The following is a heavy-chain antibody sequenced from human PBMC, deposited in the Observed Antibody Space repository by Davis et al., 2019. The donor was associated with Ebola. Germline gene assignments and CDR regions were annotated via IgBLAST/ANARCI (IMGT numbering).Heavy chain of an antibody. V-gene: IGHV3-23*01. D-gene: IGHD1-26*01. CDR1: GFTFSNYA. Sequence: GESLKISCAASGFTFSNYAMSWVRQAPGKGLNWVSSISGSGGVTYYADSVKGRFTISRDNSKNTLDLQLNNLRAEDTALYYCAKEYGSSGSSFQSFFDFWGQGTLVTVSA. J-gene: IGHJ4*02. CDR2: ISGSGGVT. CDR3: AKEYGSSGSSFQSFFDF.